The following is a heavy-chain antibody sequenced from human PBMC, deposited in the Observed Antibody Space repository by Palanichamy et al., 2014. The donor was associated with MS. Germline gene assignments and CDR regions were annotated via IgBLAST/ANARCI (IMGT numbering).Heavy chain of an antibody. Sequence: ELQLLEVWGRLGTSRGGPVRLSCAASGFTFSNHAMSWVRQAPGNGLEWISTISVSGSSTYYADSVKGRFTISRDNSKNTLYLQMSGLRAEDTAVYYCAPLAYGSPAIWGQGTLVTVSS. CDR1: GFTFSNHA. CDR3: APLAYGSPAI. J-gene: IGHJ4*02. D-gene: IGHD3-10*01. CDR2: ISVSGSST. V-gene: IGHV3-23*01.